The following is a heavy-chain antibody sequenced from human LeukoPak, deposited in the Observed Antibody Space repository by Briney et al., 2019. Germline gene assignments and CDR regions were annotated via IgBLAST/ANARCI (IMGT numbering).Heavy chain of an antibody. Sequence: SQTLSLTCTVSGGSISSGDYYWGWIRQPPGKGLEWIGYIYYSGSTYYNPSLKSRVTISVDTSKNQFSLKLSSVTAADTAVYYCARKGRDQLLHGFDYWGQGTLVTVSS. CDR3: ARKGRDQLLHGFDY. CDR1: GGSISSGDYY. D-gene: IGHD2-2*01. J-gene: IGHJ4*02. V-gene: IGHV4-30-4*01. CDR2: IYYSGST.